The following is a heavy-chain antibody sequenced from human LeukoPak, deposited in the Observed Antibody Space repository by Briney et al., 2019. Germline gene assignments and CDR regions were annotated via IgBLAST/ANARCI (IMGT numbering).Heavy chain of an antibody. J-gene: IGHJ4*02. Sequence: SVKVSCKASGDNFSSYVITWVRQAPGQGLEWMGRIIPTLDVANFAQKFKGRVTITADKSTNKAHLELSSLRSEDTAVYYCARDSSDDYVWGRGGYWGQGTLVTVSS. V-gene: IGHV1-69*04. CDR3: ARDSSDDYVWGRGGY. CDR1: GDNFSSYV. D-gene: IGHD3-16*01. CDR2: IIPTLDVA.